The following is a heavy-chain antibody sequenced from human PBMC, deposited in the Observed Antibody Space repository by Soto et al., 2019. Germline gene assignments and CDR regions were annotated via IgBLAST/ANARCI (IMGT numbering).Heavy chain of an antibody. Sequence: EVRLVEPGGALVQRGGSLTLSCAASGFRFSIYSMNWVRQAPGKGLEWSAYITSDTKTIKYAESVKGRFTISRDNAKNSVYLQMNNLSDEDTAVYYCARSVEGHFDYWGQGTVVTVSS. CDR3: ARSVEGHFDY. J-gene: IGHJ4*02. V-gene: IGHV3-48*02. CDR2: ITSDTKTI. D-gene: IGHD6-19*01. CDR1: GFRFSIYS.